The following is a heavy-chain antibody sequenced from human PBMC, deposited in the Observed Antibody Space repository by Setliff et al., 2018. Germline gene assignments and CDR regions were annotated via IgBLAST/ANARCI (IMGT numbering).Heavy chain of an antibody. CDR2: INPNCGGT. V-gene: IGHV1-2*04. Sequence: ASVKVSCKASGYTFTGYYMHWVRQAPGQGLEWMGWINPNCGGTNYAQKFQGWVTMTRDTSISTAYMELSRLRSDDTAVYYCARDLPKYSSSSVDNYFDYWGQGTLVTVSS. J-gene: IGHJ4*02. CDR3: ARDLPKYSSSSVDNYFDY. CDR1: GYTFTGYY. D-gene: IGHD6-6*01.